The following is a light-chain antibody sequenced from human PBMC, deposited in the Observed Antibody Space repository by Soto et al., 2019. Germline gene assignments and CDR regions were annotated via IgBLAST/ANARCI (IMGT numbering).Light chain of an antibody. CDR3: QHYNEWPLT. J-gene: IGKJ4*01. Sequence: EVASAQSPARLSVSPGAGAIFACRPSQSVRSNLTWYRQQPGQAPRLLIYDASTRATGVPARFSGSGSGTEFTLTINSLQSEDFAVYFCQHYNEWPLTFGGGTKVDIK. CDR2: DAS. CDR1: QSVRSN. V-gene: IGKV3-15*01.